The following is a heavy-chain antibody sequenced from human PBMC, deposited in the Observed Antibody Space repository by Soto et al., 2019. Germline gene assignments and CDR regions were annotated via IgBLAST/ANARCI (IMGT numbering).Heavy chain of an antibody. Sequence: QLVESGGGVVQPGGSLRLSCAASGFTFNYYPMHWVRQAPGKGLEWVAVASFDGSNKYYADSVKGRFTISKDNSKNTLYLQMNSLRREDTAVYYCARLPGPLVAVLYIYPLDGREAMSDVDVWGQGTTVTVSS. V-gene: IGHV3-30-3*01. CDR1: GFTFNYYP. CDR3: ARLPGPLVAVLYIYPLDGREAMSDVDV. D-gene: IGHD6-19*01. J-gene: IGHJ6*02. CDR2: ASFDGSNK.